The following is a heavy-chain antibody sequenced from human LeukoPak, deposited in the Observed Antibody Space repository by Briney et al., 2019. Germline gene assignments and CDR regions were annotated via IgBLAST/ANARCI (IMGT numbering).Heavy chain of an antibody. D-gene: IGHD5-24*01. CDR1: GGSIGSSY. CDR2: LYYSGST. V-gene: IGHV4-59*01. Sequence: SETLSLTCTVSGGSIGSSYWSWLRQPPGKGLEWIGYLYYSGSTNYNPSLKSRVTISVDTSKNQFPLKLNSVTAADTAVYYCARSRGGYKWDFDYWGQGTLVTVSS. CDR3: ARSRGGYKWDFDY. J-gene: IGHJ4*02.